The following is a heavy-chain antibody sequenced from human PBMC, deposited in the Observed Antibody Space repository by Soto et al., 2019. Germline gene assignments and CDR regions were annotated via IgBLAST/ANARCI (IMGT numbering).Heavy chain of an antibody. D-gene: IGHD3-3*01. CDR1: GFTFTSSA. V-gene: IGHV1-58*01. Sequence: ASVKVSCKASGFTFTSSALQWVRQARGQRLEWIGWIVVGSGNTNYAQKFQERVTITRDMSTSTAYMELSSLRSEDTAVYYGAASLRFLEWLLRPDYGMDVWGQGTTVTVSS. CDR3: AASLRFLEWLLRPDYGMDV. CDR2: IVVGSGNT. J-gene: IGHJ6*02.